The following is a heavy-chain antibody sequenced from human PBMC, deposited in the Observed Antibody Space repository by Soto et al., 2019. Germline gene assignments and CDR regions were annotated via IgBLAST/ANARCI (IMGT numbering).Heavy chain of an antibody. J-gene: IGHJ4*02. V-gene: IGHV4-30-2*01. Sequence: SETLSLTCAVSGGSISSGGYSWSWIRQPPGKGLEWIGYIYHSGSIYYNPSLKSRVTISVDRSKNQFSLKLSSVTAADTAIYYCARGPPHHYWGQGTLVTVS. CDR2: IYHSGSI. CDR1: GGSISSGGYS. CDR3: ARGPPHHY.